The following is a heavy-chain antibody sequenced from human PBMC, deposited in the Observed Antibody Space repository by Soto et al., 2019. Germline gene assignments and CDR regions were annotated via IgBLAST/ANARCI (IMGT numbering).Heavy chain of an antibody. Sequence: QPVGSLRLSCAASGFTFSSYEMNWVRQAPGKGLEWVSYISSSGSTIYYADSVKGRFTISRDNAKNSLYLQMNSLRAEDTAVYYCARVRENLYYYYGMDVWGQGTTVTVSS. CDR2: ISSSGSTI. J-gene: IGHJ6*02. V-gene: IGHV3-48*03. CDR3: ARVRENLYYYYGMDV. D-gene: IGHD1-26*01. CDR1: GFTFSSYE.